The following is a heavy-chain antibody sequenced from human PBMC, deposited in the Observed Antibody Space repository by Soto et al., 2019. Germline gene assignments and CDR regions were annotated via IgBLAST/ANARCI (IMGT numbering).Heavy chain of an antibody. Sequence: GGSLRLSYAASGFTFSDYYMSWIRQAPGKGLEWVSYISSSGSTIYYADSVKGRFTISRDNAKNSLYLQMNSLRAEDTAVYYCAREVANYYYMDVWGKGTTVTVSS. J-gene: IGHJ6*03. V-gene: IGHV3-11*01. CDR1: GFTFSDYY. CDR3: AREVANYYYMDV. CDR2: ISSSGSTI.